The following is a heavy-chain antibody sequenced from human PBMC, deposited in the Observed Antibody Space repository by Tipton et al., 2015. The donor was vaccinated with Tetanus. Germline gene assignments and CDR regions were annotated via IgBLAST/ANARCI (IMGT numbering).Heavy chain of an antibody. D-gene: IGHD3-3*01. Sequence: SLRLSCAASGFTFNSDWMTWVRQAPGKGLEWVANIRQDGSEKYYVDSVKGRFTISRDNAKNSLYLQMNSLRAEDTAVYYCARQDKRFVGYYDALDVWGQGTTVTVSS. CDR3: ARQDKRFVGYYDALDV. CDR1: GFTFNSDW. CDR2: IRQDGSEK. V-gene: IGHV3-7*01. J-gene: IGHJ6*02.